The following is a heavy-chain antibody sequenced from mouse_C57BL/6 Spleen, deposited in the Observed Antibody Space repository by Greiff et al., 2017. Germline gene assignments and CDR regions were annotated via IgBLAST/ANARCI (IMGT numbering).Heavy chain of an antibody. CDR3: VRLGGLREVGYFDV. CDR1: GFSFNTYA. J-gene: IGHJ1*03. V-gene: IGHV10-1*01. Sequence: EVQLQESGGGLVQPKGSLKLSCAASGFSFNTYAMNWVRQAPGKGLEWVARIRSKSNNYATYYADSVKDRFTISRDDSESMLYLQMNNLKTEDTAMYYGVRLGGLREVGYFDVWGTGTTVTVSS. D-gene: IGHD2-2*01. CDR2: IRSKSNNYAT.